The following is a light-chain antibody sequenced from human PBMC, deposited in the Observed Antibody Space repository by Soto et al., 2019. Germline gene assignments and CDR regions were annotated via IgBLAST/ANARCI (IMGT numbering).Light chain of an antibody. CDR1: QNIGRW. J-gene: IGKJ4*01. V-gene: IGKV1-5*01. CDR3: QQYSSFPFT. CDR2: DAS. Sequence: DIQMTQFPSTLSASVGDRVTITCRASQNIGRWLAWFQQRPGKAPKLLIYDASSLESGVPSKFSGSGSGTEFTLTISSLQPDDFATSYCQQYSSFPFTFGSGTKVDIK.